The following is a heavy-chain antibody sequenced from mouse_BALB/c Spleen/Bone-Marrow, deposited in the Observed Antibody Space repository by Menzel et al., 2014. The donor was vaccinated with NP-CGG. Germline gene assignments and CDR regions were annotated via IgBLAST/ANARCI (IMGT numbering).Heavy chain of an antibody. CDR3: ARGSYYGSSSSFDY. CDR2: ISCYNGAT. Sequence: LVKTGASVKISCKASGYSFTGYYMHWVKQSHGKSLEWIGYISCYNGATSYNQKFKGKATFTVDTSSSTTYMQVNSLTSEDFAVYYCARGSYYGSSSSFDYWGQGTTLTVSS. V-gene: IGHV1S34*01. D-gene: IGHD1-1*01. J-gene: IGHJ2*01. CDR1: GYSFTGYY.